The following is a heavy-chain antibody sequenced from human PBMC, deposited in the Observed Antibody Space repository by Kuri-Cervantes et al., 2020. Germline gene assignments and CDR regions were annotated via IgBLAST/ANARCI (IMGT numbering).Heavy chain of an antibody. V-gene: IGHV3-33*08. CDR3: ARDRLGLVSDDAFDI. CDR2: IWYDGSNK. Sequence: GGSLRLSCAASGFTFSSYGMHWVRQAPGKGMGWVAVIWYDGSNKYYADSVKGRFTISRDNSKNTLYLQMNSLRAEDTAVYYCARDRLGLVSDDAFDIWGKGTMVTVSS. J-gene: IGHJ3*02. D-gene: IGHD6-19*01. CDR1: GFTFSSYG.